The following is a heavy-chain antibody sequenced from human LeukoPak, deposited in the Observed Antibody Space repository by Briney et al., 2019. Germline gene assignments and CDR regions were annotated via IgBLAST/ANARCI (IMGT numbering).Heavy chain of an antibody. CDR1: GFTFSSYS. V-gene: IGHV3-21*01. D-gene: IGHD3-10*01. CDR3: ARELRVGYYFDY. J-gene: IGHJ4*03. Sequence: GGSLRLSCAASGFTFSSYSMNWVRQAPGKGLEWVSSISSSSSYIYYADSVKGRFTISRDNAKNSLYLQMNSLRAEDTAVYYCARELRVGYYFDYWGKGTTVTVSS. CDR2: ISSSSSYI.